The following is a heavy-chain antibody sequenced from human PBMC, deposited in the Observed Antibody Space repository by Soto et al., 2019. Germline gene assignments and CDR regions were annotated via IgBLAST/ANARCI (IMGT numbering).Heavy chain of an antibody. J-gene: IGHJ2*01. V-gene: IGHV3-21*01. CDR3: ARAEGVVAARWYFDL. Sequence: EVQLVESGGGLVKPGGSLRLSCAASGFTFSSYSMNWVRQAPGKGLEWVSSISSSSSYIYYAASVKGRFTISRDNAKNSLYLQMNSLRAEDTAVYYCARAEGVVAARWYFDLWGRGTLVTVSS. CDR1: GFTFSSYS. D-gene: IGHD2-15*01. CDR2: ISSSSSYI.